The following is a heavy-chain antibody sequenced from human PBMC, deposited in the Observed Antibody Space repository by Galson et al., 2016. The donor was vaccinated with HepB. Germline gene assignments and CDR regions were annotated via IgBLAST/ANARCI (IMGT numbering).Heavy chain of an antibody. CDR1: GGSLSTRNW. CDR2: IYHTGTT. Sequence: SETLSLTCAVSGGSLSTRNWWSWIRQTPGKGLEWIGEIYHTGTTNYNTSLKSRITMSLDTSTNQFSLKLTSVTAADTAVYYCAVQSSGGGSAFDRWGQGALVSVSS. CDR3: AVQSSGGGSAFDR. J-gene: IGHJ4*02. D-gene: IGHD3-16*01. V-gene: IGHV4-4*02.